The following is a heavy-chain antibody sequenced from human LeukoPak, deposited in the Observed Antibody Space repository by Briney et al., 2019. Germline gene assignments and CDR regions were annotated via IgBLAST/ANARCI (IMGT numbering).Heavy chain of an antibody. CDR2: ISPDRGAT. V-gene: IGHV1-2*02. Sequence: ASVTVSFKSSGYTFRYYYLHWVRQAPGQGLEWMGWISPDRGATNYAQKFQGRVTMTRDTSIRTAYMELSRLTSDDTAVYYCARSVSGLDYWGQGTLVTVSS. D-gene: IGHD6-19*01. CDR1: GYTFRYYY. J-gene: IGHJ4*02. CDR3: ARSVSGLDY.